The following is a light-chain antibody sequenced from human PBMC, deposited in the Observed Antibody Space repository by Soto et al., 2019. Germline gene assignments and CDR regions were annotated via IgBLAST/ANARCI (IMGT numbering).Light chain of an antibody. CDR3: TAYTNTGTLV. Sequence: QSALTQPASVSGSPGQSITISCTATSSDIGRFNYVAWYQQHPGKAPKLIIYDVTNRPSGVSSRFSGSKSGNTASLTISGLQAEDEADFYCTAYTNTGTLVFGGGTKLTVL. CDR2: DVT. V-gene: IGLV2-14*01. J-gene: IGLJ3*02. CDR1: SSDIGRFNY.